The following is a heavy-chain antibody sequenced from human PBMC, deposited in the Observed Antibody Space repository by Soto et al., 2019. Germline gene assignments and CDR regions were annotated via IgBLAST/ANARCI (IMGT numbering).Heavy chain of an antibody. V-gene: IGHV1-3*01. Sequence: ASVKVSCKASGYTFTSYAMHWVRQAPGQRLEWMGWINAGNGNTKYSQKFQGRVTITRDTSASTAYMELSSLRSEDTAVYYCARGSGYYNWDDYWGQVTLVTVSS. J-gene: IGHJ4*02. CDR2: INAGNGNT. CDR3: ARGSGYYNWDDY. CDR1: GYTFTSYA. D-gene: IGHD3-22*01.